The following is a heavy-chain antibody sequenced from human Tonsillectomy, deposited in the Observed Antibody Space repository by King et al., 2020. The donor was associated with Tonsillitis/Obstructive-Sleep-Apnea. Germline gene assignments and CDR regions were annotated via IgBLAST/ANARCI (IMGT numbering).Heavy chain of an antibody. Sequence: VQLVESGGGLVQPGGSLRLSCAASGFTFSTYAMSWVRQAPGKGLEWVSGISGSGGGTYYADSVKGRFTISRDNSKNKLFLQMNSLRAEDKAVYYWAKGRGAVADGFDIWGQGTMVTLSS. CDR3: AKGRGAVADGFDI. V-gene: IGHV3-23*04. D-gene: IGHD6-19*01. CDR2: ISGSGGGT. J-gene: IGHJ3*02. CDR1: GFTFSTYA.